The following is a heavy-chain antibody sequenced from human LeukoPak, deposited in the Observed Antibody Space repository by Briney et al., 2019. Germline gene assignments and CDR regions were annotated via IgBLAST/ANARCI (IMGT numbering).Heavy chain of an antibody. V-gene: IGHV4-39*07. CDR2: FYYNGST. D-gene: IGHD3-22*01. CDR3: ARVVRIVVVKNNLFDP. Sequence: SETLSLTCTVSGGSISGSSYYWGWIRQPPGKGLEWLGSFYYNGSTYYNPSLKSRVTISVDTSKNQFSLKLSSVTAADAAVYYCARVVRIVVVKNNLFDPWGQGTLVTVSS. J-gene: IGHJ5*02. CDR1: GGSISGSSYY.